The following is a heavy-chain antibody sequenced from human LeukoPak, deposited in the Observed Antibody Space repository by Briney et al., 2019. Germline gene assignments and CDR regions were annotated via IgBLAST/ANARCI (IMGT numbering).Heavy chain of an antibody. CDR2: IYHSGST. D-gene: IGHD2-15*01. J-gene: IGHJ4*02. CDR1: GGSISSSNW. V-gene: IGHV4-4*02. CDR3: ARDGGGWPLYYFDY. Sequence: SETLSLTCAVSGGSISSSNWWSWVRQPPGKGLEWIGEIYHSGSTNYNPSLKSRVTISVDKSKNQFSLKLSSVTAADTAVYYCARDGGGWPLYYFDYWGQGTLVTVSS.